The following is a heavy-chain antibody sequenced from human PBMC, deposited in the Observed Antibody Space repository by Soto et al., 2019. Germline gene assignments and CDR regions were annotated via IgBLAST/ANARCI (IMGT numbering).Heavy chain of an antibody. J-gene: IGHJ4*02. CDR3: ARGGAGPLTDYYYDSSGLDY. Sequence: PGGSLRLSCAASGFTFSSYGMHWVRQAPGKGLEWVAVIWYDGSNKYYADSVKGRFTISRDNSKNTLYLQMNSLRAEDTAVYYCARGGAGPLTDYYYDSSGLDYWGQGTLVTVSS. CDR1: GFTFSSYG. D-gene: IGHD3-22*01. CDR2: IWYDGSNK. V-gene: IGHV3-33*01.